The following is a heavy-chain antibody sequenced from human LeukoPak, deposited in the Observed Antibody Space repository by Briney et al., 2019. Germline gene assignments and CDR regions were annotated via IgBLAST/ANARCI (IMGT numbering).Heavy chain of an antibody. CDR1: GFTFSSYS. Sequence: SGGSLRLSCVASGFTFSSYSMNCVRQAPGEGLEWVSYISGSSGTIYYADSVKGRFTISRDNAKNSLYLQMNSLRAEDTAVYYCARRSEFGVLYYMDIWGKGTTVTVSS. D-gene: IGHD3-16*01. CDR2: ISGSSGTI. CDR3: ARRSEFGVLYYMDI. J-gene: IGHJ6*03. V-gene: IGHV3-48*01.